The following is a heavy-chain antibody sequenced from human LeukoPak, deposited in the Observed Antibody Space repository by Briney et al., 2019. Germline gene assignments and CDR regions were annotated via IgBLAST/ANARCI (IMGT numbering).Heavy chain of an antibody. J-gene: IGHJ5*02. V-gene: IGHV4-34*01. CDR2: INHSGST. CDR3: ARGDSSSWYNWFDP. Sequence: ASETLSLTCAVYGGSFSGYYWSWIRQPPGKGLEWIGEINHSGSTNYNPSLKSRVTISVDTSKDQFSLKLSSVTAADTAVYYCARGDSSSWYNWFDPWGQGTLVTVSS. CDR1: GGSFSGYY. D-gene: IGHD6-13*01.